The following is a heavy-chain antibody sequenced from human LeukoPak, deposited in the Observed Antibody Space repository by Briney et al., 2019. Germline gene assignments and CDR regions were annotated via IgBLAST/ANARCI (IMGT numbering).Heavy chain of an antibody. V-gene: IGHV4-34*01. CDR1: GGSFSGYY. J-gene: IGHJ4*02. CDR2: INHSGST. CDR3: ARRLKRDYVWGSYHVDFDY. Sequence: PSETLSLTCGGYGGSFSGYYWSWIRQPPGKGLEWLGEINHSGSTNYNPSLKSRVTISVDTSKNQFSLKLCSVTAADTAVYYCARRLKRDYVWGSYHVDFDYWGQGTLVTVSS. D-gene: IGHD3-16*02.